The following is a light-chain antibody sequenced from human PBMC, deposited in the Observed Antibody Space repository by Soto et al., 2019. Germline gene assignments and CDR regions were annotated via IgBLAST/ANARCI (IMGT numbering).Light chain of an antibody. J-gene: IGKJ2*01. CDR1: QGIGDS. Sequence: DIQMTQSPSSVSASVGDRVTITCLASQGIGDSLAWYQQKPGKAPNLLIHTASSLERGVPSRFSGGGSATDFPLTISSLQAEDFATYSCQQADTLPPTFGQGTKVDI. CDR2: TAS. CDR3: QQADTLPPT. V-gene: IGKV1-12*01.